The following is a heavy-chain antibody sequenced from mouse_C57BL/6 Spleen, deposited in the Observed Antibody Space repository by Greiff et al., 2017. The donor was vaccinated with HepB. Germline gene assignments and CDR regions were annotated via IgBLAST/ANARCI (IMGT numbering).Heavy chain of an antibody. CDR3: AYYYGSSYVGWYFDV. CDR2: IDPSDSYT. D-gene: IGHD1-1*01. J-gene: IGHJ1*03. V-gene: IGHV1-69*01. CDR1: GYTFTSYW. Sequence: QVQLQQSGAELVMPGASVKLSCKASGYTFTSYWMHWVKQRPGQGLEWIGEIDPSDSYTNYNQKFKGKSTLTVDKSSSTAYMQLSSLTSEDSAVYYCAYYYGSSYVGWYFDVWGTGTTVTVSS.